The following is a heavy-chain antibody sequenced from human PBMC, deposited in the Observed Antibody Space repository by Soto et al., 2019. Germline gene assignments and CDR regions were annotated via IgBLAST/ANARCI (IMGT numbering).Heavy chain of an antibody. J-gene: IGHJ5*02. Sequence: SETLSLTCTVSGGSISSGTYYWGWIRQPPGKGLEWIGSVSYRGRTYYNPSLKSRVTISGDTSKNRFSLKLTSVTAADTAMYYCARLYSGTSVWFDPWGQGTLVTVSS. D-gene: IGHD1-26*01. CDR3: ARLYSGTSVWFDP. CDR1: GGSISSGTYY. CDR2: VSYRGRT. V-gene: IGHV4-39*01.